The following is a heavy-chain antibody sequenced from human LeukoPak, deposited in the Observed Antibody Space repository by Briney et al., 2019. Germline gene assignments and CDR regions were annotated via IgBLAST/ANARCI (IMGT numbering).Heavy chain of an antibody. Sequence: GGSLRLSCAASGFTFSSYGMHWVRHAPGKGLEWVAFIRYDGSNKYYADSVKGRFTISRDNSKNMLYLQMNSLRAEDTAVYYCAKDAYYDFWSGYSTRTYYFDYWGQGTLVTVSS. V-gene: IGHV3-30*02. CDR1: GFTFSSYG. CDR3: AKDAYYDFWSGYSTRTYYFDY. CDR2: IRYDGSNK. D-gene: IGHD3-3*01. J-gene: IGHJ4*02.